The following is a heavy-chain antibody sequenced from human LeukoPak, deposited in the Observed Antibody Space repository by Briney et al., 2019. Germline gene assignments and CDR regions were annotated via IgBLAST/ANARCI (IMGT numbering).Heavy chain of an antibody. CDR2: IYWDDDK. J-gene: IGHJ6*02. CDR1: GFSLSTSGVG. CDR3: AHQLLWTPLVYYYYGMDV. D-gene: IGHD3-10*01. Sequence: SGPTLVKPTQTLTLTCTFSGFSLSTSGVGVGWIRQPPGKALEWLALIYWDDDKRYSPSLKSRLTITKDTSKNQVVLTMTNMDPVDTATYYCAHQLLWTPLVYYYYGMDVWGQGTTVTVSS. V-gene: IGHV2-5*02.